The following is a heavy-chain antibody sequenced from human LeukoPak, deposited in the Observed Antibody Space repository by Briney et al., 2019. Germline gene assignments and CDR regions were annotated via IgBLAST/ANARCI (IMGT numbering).Heavy chain of an antibody. V-gene: IGHV3-7*01. D-gene: IGHD6-13*01. J-gene: IGHJ4*02. CDR2: IKQDGSEN. Sequence: GGSLRLSCAASGFTFSRYWMSWVREAPGKGREWGANIKQDGSENNYVDSVMDRFTISRDNAKNSLYLQMNRLRGEDTAVYYCARDPLSSRAFDLWGQGTLVTVSS. CDR1: GFTFSRYW. CDR3: ARDPLSSRAFDL.